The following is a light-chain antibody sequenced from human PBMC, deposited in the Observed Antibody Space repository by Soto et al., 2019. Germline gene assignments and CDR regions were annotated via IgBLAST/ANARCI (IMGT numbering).Light chain of an antibody. V-gene: IGLV3-25*02. CDR3: QSADSSDTYGV. CDR2: KDS. Sequence: SYELTQPPSVSVSPGQTARITFSGDALPKQYAYWYQQKPGQAPVLVIYKDSERPSGIPERISGSSSGRTVTLTISGVQAEDEADYFCQSADSSDTYGVFGGGTKLTVL. CDR1: ALPKQY. J-gene: IGLJ2*01.